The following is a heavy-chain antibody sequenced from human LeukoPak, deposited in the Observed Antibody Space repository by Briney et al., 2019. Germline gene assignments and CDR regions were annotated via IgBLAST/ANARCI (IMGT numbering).Heavy chain of an antibody. CDR2: ISYDGSNI. V-gene: IGHV3-30*18. CDR1: GLTFSGYG. Sequence: PGRSLRLSCVASGLTFSGYGMHWVRQAPGKGLEWVAVISYDGSNIYYAASVKGRFTISRDNSKNTLYLQMNSPRAEDTAVYYCAKVGCGSGYCAFDYWGQGTLVTVSS. J-gene: IGHJ4*02. CDR3: AKVGCGSGYCAFDY. D-gene: IGHD3-22*01.